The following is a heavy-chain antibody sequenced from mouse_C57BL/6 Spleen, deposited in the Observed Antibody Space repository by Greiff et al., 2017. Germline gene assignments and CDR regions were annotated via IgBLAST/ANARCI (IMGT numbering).Heavy chain of an antibody. Sequence: VQLQQSGTVLARPGASVKMSCKTSGYTFTSYWMHWVKQRPGQGLEWIGAIYPGNSDTSYNQKFKGKAKLTAVTSASTAYMELSSLTNEDSAVYYCTRGAYGCDVVWFAYWGQGTLVTVSA. V-gene: IGHV1-5*01. J-gene: IGHJ3*01. CDR1: GYTFTSYW. CDR3: TRGAYGCDVVWFAY. D-gene: IGHD2-2*01. CDR2: IYPGNSDT.